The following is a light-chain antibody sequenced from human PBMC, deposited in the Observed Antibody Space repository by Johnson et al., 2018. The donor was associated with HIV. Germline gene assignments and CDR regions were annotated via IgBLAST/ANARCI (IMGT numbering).Light chain of an antibody. J-gene: IGLJ1*01. CDR1: SSNIGNNF. V-gene: IGLV1-51*01. CDR3: GKGYSSLSVSYV. CDR2: YTN. Sequence: QSVLTQPPSVSAAPGQKVTISCSGSSSNIGNNFVSWYQQLPGTAPKLLIYYTNKRPSGLPNRFSGSHSRPSATLATTAIPTGDQADYYCGKGYSSLSVSYVFGTGTKVTVL.